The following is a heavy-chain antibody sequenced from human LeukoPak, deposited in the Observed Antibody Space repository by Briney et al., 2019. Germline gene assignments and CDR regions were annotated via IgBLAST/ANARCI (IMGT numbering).Heavy chain of an antibody. Sequence: KPSETLSLTCTVSGGSISNYYWTWIRQPPGKGLEWIGYIYYSGTTNYNPSLKSRVTISVDTSKNQFYLKLSSVTAADTAVYYCARGGLYYDILTGYYSDAYDIWGQGTMVTVSS. CDR1: GGSISNYY. D-gene: IGHD3-9*01. J-gene: IGHJ3*02. V-gene: IGHV4-59*01. CDR3: ARGGLYYDILTGYYSDAYDI. CDR2: IYYSGTT.